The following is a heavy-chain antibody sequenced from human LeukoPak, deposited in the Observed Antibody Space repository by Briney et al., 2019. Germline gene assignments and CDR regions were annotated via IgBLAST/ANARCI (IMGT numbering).Heavy chain of an antibody. CDR1: DGSISSGSYY. J-gene: IGHJ4*02. CDR3: ARSIAARREFDY. V-gene: IGHV4-61*02. Sequence: KPSETLSLTCTVSDGSISSGSYYWSWIRQPAGKGLEWIGRIYTSGSANYNPSLKSRVTMSVDTSKNQFSLMLSSVTAADTAVYYCARSIAARREFDYWGQGTLVTVSS. CDR2: IYTSGSA. D-gene: IGHD6-6*01.